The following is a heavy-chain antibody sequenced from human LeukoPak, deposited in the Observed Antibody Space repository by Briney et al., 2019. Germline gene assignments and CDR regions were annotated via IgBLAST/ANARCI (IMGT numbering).Heavy chain of an antibody. Sequence: GRSLRLACAASGLTFSTYAMSWVRQAPGKGLEWVSGIRGSGGSTYYADSGMGRFTISRDNSKDTLYLQMISLRAEDTAVYYCAKNVPCGGDCHFDYWGQGTLVTVSS. D-gene: IGHD2-21*02. V-gene: IGHV3-23*01. CDR3: AKNVPCGGDCHFDY. J-gene: IGHJ4*02. CDR2: IRGSGGST. CDR1: GLTFSTYA.